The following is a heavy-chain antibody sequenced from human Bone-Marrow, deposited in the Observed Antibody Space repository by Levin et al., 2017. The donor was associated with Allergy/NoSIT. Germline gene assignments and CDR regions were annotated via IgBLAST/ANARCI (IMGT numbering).Heavy chain of an antibody. J-gene: IGHJ4*02. V-gene: IGHV3-23*01. D-gene: IGHD3-22*01. Sequence: PGGSLRLSCAAFGFTFGSYDMTWVRQAPGKGLEWISSISASGDKTYYTESVKGRFTISRDNSKFTMYLQMNNLRADDTAVYYCASRQDSGGIHDSSGHNLCWGRGTLVAVSS. CDR2: ISASGDKT. CDR3: ASRQDSGGIHDSSGHNLC. CDR1: GFTFGSYD.